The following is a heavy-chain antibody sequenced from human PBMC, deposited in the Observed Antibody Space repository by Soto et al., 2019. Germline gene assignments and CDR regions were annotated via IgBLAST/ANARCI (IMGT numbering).Heavy chain of an antibody. Sequence: PGGSLSLSSAASGFTFSSLSMNWVRPAPGKGLEWVSYISSSSSTIYYADSVKGRFTISRDNAKNSLYLQMNSLRAEDTDVYYCARDWPIFGYWGQGTLVTVSS. CDR1: GFTFSSLS. CDR3: ARDWPIFGY. J-gene: IGHJ4*02. CDR2: ISSSSSTI. V-gene: IGHV3-48*01.